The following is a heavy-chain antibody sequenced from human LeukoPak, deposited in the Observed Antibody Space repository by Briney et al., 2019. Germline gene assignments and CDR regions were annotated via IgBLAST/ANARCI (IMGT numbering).Heavy chain of an antibody. Sequence: PSETLSLTCAVYGGSFSGYYWSWIRQPPGKGLEWIGEINHSGSTNYNPSLKSRVTISVDTSKNQFSLKLSSVTAADTAVYYCARSPGQGDCGGDCTPIDYWGQGTLVTVSS. J-gene: IGHJ4*02. V-gene: IGHV4-34*01. D-gene: IGHD2-21*02. CDR2: INHSGST. CDR1: GGSFSGYY. CDR3: ARSPGQGDCGGDCTPIDY.